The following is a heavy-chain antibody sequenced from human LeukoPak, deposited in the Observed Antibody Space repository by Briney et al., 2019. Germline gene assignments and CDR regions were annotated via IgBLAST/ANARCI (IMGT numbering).Heavy chain of an antibody. CDR2: IHASGST. CDR3: ARPQYSGNYFAFDI. V-gene: IGHV4-4*07. D-gene: IGHD1-26*01. CDR1: GGSISRYY. Sequence: SETLSLTCTVSGGSISRYYWSWIRQPAGKGLEWIGRIHASGSTKYNPSLKSRITMSVDMSKNQFSLKLSSVTAADTAVYYCARPQYSGNYFAFDIWGEGTMVTVSS. J-gene: IGHJ3*02.